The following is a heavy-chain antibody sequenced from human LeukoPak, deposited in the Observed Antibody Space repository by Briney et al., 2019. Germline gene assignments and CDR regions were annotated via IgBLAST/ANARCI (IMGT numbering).Heavy chain of an antibody. CDR1: GYTFTSYG. CDR3: ARVRNYYDSSGYEYASLDY. Sequence: GASVKVSCKASGYTFTSYGISWVRQAPGQGLEWMGWISAYNGNTNYAQMLQGRVTMTTDTSTSTAYMELRSLRSDDTAVYYCARVRNYYDSSGYEYASLDYWGQGTLVTVSS. V-gene: IGHV1-18*01. D-gene: IGHD3-22*01. J-gene: IGHJ4*02. CDR2: ISAYNGNT.